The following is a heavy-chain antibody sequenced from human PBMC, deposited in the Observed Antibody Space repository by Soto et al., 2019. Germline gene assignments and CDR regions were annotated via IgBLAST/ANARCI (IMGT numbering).Heavy chain of an antibody. J-gene: IGHJ4*02. CDR2: ISTYKGNT. CDR3: ATRSPAFDY. CDR1: GYTYTSYG. V-gene: IGHV1-18*01. Sequence: QVQLVQSGPEVKKPGASVKVSCKTSGYTYTSYGISWVRQAPGQGLEWMGWISTYKGNTNYAQKFQGRVTMTTDTSTSTAYMELRSLRSDDTAVYYCATRSPAFDYWGQGTLVTVSS.